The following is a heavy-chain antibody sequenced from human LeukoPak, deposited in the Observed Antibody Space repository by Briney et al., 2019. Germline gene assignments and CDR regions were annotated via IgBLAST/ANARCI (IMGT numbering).Heavy chain of an antibody. D-gene: IGHD3-10*01. Sequence: GGSLRLSCAASGFTFSSYSMNWVRQAPGKGLEWVSYISSSSSTIYYADSVKGRFTISRDNAKNSLYLQMNSLRAEDTAVYYCARPYYYGSGSYGDWGQGTLVTVSS. CDR1: GFTFSSYS. J-gene: IGHJ4*02. CDR2: ISSSSSTI. V-gene: IGHV3-48*01. CDR3: ARPYYYGSGSYGD.